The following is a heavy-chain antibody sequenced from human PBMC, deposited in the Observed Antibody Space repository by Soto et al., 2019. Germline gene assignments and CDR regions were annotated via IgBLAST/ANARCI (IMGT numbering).Heavy chain of an antibody. CDR3: ARIAARPTALYYGMDV. D-gene: IGHD6-6*01. Sequence: SVKVSCKASGGTFSSYAISWVRQAPGQGLEWMGGIIPIFGTANYAQKFQGRVTITADESTSTAYMELSSLRSEDTAVYYCARIAARPTALYYGMDVWGQGTTVTVSS. V-gene: IGHV1-69*13. J-gene: IGHJ6*02. CDR2: IIPIFGTA. CDR1: GGTFSSYA.